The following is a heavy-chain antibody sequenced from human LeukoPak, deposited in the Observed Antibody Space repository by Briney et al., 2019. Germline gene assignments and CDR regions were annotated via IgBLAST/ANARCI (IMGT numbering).Heavy chain of an antibody. D-gene: IGHD6-19*01. CDR1: GYTFTDYY. CDR2: INPDSGTT. Sequence: GASVKVSCKASGYTFTDYYIHWLRQAPGQGLEWLGWINPDSGTTSYEQKFKGRVTMTSDMSTDTVYMELSSLRSEDTAVYYCARGIGEQWLDRDFDYWGQGTLVTVSS. V-gene: IGHV1-2*02. J-gene: IGHJ4*02. CDR3: ARGIGEQWLDRDFDY.